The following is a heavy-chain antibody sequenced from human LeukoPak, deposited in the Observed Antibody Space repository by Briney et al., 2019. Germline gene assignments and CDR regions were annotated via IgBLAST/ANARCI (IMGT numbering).Heavy chain of an antibody. CDR3: VPLPAGNFPGFDY. J-gene: IGHJ4*02. V-gene: IGHV3-23*01. CDR2: VDHSFGTT. D-gene: IGHD1-7*01. CDR1: GFTFSSFA. Sequence: PGGSLRLSRTASGFTFSSFAMSWVRLAPGKGLEWVSTVDHSFGTTHYADSVKGRFTISRDDSKNTVSLQMNSLRVEDAALYYCVPLPAGNFPGFDYWGQGTRVTVSS.